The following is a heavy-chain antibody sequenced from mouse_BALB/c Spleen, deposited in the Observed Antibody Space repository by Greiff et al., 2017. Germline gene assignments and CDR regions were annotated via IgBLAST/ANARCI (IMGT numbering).Heavy chain of an antibody. Sequence: VQLVESGPGLVAPSQSLSITCTVSGFSLTGYGVNWVRQPPGKGLEWLGMIWGDGSTDYNSALKSRLSISKDNSKSQVFLKMNSLQTDDTARYYCARDGGYGNYYWYFDVWGAGTTVTVSS. CDR3: ARDGGYGNYYWYFDV. CDR1: GFSLTGYG. J-gene: IGHJ1*01. V-gene: IGHV2-6-7*01. D-gene: IGHD2-10*02. CDR2: IWGDGST.